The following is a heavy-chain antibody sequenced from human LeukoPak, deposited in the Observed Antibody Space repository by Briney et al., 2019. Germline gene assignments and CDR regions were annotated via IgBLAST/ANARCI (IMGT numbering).Heavy chain of an antibody. CDR1: GFTFSNYA. CDR2: ISGSGGST. J-gene: IGHJ6*04. CDR3: AKELIVVVPAAAYGMDV. Sequence: GGSLRLSCAASGFTFSNYAMSWVRQAPGKGLEWVSAISGSGGSTYYADSVKGRFTISRDNSKNTLYLQMNSLRAEDTAVYYCAKELIVVVPAAAYGMDVWGKGTTVTVSS. V-gene: IGHV3-23*01. D-gene: IGHD2-2*01.